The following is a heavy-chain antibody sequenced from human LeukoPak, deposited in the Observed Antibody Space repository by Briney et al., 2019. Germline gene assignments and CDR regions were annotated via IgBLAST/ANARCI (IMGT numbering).Heavy chain of an antibody. J-gene: IGHJ4*02. CDR2: IIPMFGAT. CDR1: GGTFRSLT. D-gene: IGHD1-26*01. Sequence: ASVKVSCKASGGTFRSLTINWVRQAPGQGLEWMGGIIPMFGATNYAQKFQGRVTITADESTSTAYMELSSLRSEDTAVYFCARGPGGSPAPFGFDYWGQGTLVTVSS. CDR3: ARGPGGSPAPFGFDY. V-gene: IGHV1-69*01.